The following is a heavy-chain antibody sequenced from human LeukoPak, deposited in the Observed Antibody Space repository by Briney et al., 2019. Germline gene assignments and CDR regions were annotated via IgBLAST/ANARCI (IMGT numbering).Heavy chain of an antibody. CDR3: ASQRRVDLGFAFTL. CDR1: GFTFSSYE. D-gene: IGHD3-9*01. J-gene: IGHJ3*01. V-gene: IGHV3-66*04. Sequence: QPGGSLRLSCAASGFTFSSYEMNWVRQAPGKGLEWVSVIYSGGSAYYADSVKGRFTISRDNSKNTLYLQMNSLRADDTAVYYCASQRRVDLGFAFTLWGQGTMVTVSS. CDR2: IYSGGSA.